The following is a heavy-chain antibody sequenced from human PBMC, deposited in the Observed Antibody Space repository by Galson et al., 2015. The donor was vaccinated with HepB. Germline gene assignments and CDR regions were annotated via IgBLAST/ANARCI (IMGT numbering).Heavy chain of an antibody. V-gene: IGHV3-53*01. Sequence: SLRLSCAASGFTVSSNYMSWVRQAPGKGLEWVSVIYSGGSTYYADSVKGRFTISRDNSKNTLYLQMNSLRAEDTAVYYCAKARGYCTNGVCYGRRGFDYWGQGTLVTVSS. CDR2: IYSGGST. J-gene: IGHJ4*02. CDR3: AKARGYCTNGVCYGRRGFDY. CDR1: GFTVSSNY. D-gene: IGHD2-8*01.